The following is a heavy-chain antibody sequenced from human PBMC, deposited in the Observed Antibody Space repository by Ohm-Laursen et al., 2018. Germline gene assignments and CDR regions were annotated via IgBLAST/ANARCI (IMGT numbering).Heavy chain of an antibody. V-gene: IGHV2-70*11. J-gene: IGHJ4*02. D-gene: IGHD3-22*01. CDR2: IDWDYDK. CDR1: GFSLSTSRMC. CDR3: ARLYYYDSSGYHYVDDY. Sequence: PTQTLTLTCPFSGFSLSTSRMCVSWIRQPPGKALEWLARIDWDYDKYYSTSLKTRLTISKDTSKNQVVLTMTNMDPVDTATYYCARLYYYDSSGYHYVDDYWGQGTLVTVSS.